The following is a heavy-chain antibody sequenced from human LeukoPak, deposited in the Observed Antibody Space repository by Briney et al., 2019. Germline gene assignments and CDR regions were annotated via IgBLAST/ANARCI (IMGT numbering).Heavy chain of an antibody. D-gene: IGHD2-2*01. Sequence: GGSLRLSCAASGFTFSSYSMNWVRQAPGKGLEWVSPIGSSSSYIYYADSVKGRFTISRDNAKNSLYLQMNSLRAEDTAVYYCARDPYCSSTSCPNWGQGTLVTVSS. J-gene: IGHJ4*02. CDR1: GFTFSSYS. CDR3: ARDPYCSSTSCPN. V-gene: IGHV3-21*01. CDR2: IGSSSSYI.